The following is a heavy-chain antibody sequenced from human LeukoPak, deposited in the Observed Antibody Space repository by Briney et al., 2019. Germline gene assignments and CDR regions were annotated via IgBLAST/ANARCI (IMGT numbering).Heavy chain of an antibody. CDR3: ARLSGYSSGHCYSDY. J-gene: IGHJ4*02. CDR1: GGSISSGY. D-gene: IGHD3-22*01. CDR2: IYYRGST. Sequence: PSETLSLTCTVSGGSISSGYWSWIRQPPGKGLEWIGYIYYRGSTNYNPSLKSRVTISVDTSKNQFSLKLSSVTAADTVVYYCARLSGYSSGHCYSDYWGQGTLATVSS. V-gene: IGHV4-59*01.